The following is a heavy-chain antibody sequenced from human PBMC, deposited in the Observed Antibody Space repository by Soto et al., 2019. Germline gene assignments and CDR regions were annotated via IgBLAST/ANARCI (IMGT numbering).Heavy chain of an antibody. V-gene: IGHV4-31*03. CDR2: IYYSGST. CDR3: ARTRASSGYLFFDY. CDR1: GGSISSGGYY. Sequence: KASETLSLTCTVSGGSISSGGYYWSWIRQHPGKGLEWIGYIYYSGSTYYNPSLKSRVTISVDTSKNQFSLKLSSVTAADTAVYYCARTRASSGYLFFDYWGQGTLVTVSS. D-gene: IGHD3-22*01. J-gene: IGHJ4*02.